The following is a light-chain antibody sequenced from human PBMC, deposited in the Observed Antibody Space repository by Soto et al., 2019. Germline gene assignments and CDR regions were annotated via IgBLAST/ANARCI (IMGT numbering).Light chain of an antibody. CDR1: QSVSSY. Sequence: EIVLTQSPATLSLSPGARATLSCRASQSVSSYLAWYQQKPGQAPRLLIYGASTRATGIADRFSGSGSGSDFTLTISRLEPEDFALYFCQQTGSAPWTFGQGTKVDIK. CDR3: QQTGSAPWT. J-gene: IGKJ1*01. CDR2: GAS. V-gene: IGKV3-20*01.